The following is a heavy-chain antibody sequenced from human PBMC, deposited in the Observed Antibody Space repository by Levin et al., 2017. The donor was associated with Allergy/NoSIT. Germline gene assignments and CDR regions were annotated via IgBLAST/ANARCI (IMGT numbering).Heavy chain of an antibody. J-gene: IGHJ3*02. Sequence: SQTLSLTCAVYGGSFSGYYWSWIRQPPGKGLEWIGEINHSGSTNYNPSLKSRVTISVDTSKNQFSLKLSSVTAADTAVYYCARIGSSRVRAFDIWGQGTMVTVSS. D-gene: IGHD3-10*02. CDR1: GGSFSGYY. CDR3: ARIGSSRVRAFDI. V-gene: IGHV4-34*01. CDR2: INHSGST.